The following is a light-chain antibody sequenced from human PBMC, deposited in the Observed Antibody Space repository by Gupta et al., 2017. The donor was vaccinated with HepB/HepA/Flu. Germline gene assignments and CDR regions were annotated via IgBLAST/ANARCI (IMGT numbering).Light chain of an antibody. CDR1: QSRLFRSNNKNY. CDR3: QQVFGTLVS. J-gene: IGKJ4*01. Sequence: DIVMTQSPDSLAVSLGERATINCKSSQSRLFRSNNKNYLAWYQQKPGQPHKLLIYWASTRESGVPDRFSDRGSGTDFSLTISSRQAEDVAVYYCQQVFGTLVSFGGGTKVEIK. V-gene: IGKV4-1*01. CDR2: WAS.